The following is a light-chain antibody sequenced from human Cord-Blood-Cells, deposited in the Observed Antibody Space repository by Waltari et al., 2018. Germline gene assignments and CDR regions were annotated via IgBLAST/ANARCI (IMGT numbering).Light chain of an antibody. CDR1: SSAVGGYNY. CDR2: EVS. Sequence: QTALTQTASVSGSPGQSITIACSGTSSAVGGYNYVSWYQQHPGKAPKLMIYEVSNRPSGVSNRFSGSKSGNTASLTISGLQAEDEADYYCSSYTSSSLWVFGGGTKLTVL. J-gene: IGLJ3*02. V-gene: IGLV2-14*01. CDR3: SSYTSSSLWV.